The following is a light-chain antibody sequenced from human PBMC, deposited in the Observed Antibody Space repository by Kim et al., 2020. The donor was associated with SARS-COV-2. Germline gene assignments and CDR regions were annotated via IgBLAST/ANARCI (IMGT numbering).Light chain of an antibody. J-gene: IGKJ4*01. Sequence: DIVMTQSPDSLAVSLGARATINCKSSQSVLYSSNNKNYLAWYQQKPGQPPKLLIYWASTRESGVPDRFSGSGSGTDLTLTISSLQAEDVAVYYCQQYYSTPLTFGGGTKVDIK. CDR3: QQYYSTPLT. CDR2: WAS. CDR1: QSVLYSSNNKNY. V-gene: IGKV4-1*01.